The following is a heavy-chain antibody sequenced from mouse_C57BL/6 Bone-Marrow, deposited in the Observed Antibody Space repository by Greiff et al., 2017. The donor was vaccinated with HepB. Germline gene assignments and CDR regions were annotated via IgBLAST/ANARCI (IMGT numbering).Heavy chain of an antibody. V-gene: IGHV1-39*01. J-gene: IGHJ4*01. CDR3: AIWLRRRGRRHYYAMDY. D-gene: IGHD2-2*01. CDR1: GYSFTDYN. CDR2: INPNYGTT. Sequence: VHVKQSGPELVKPGASVKISCKASGYSFTDYNMNWVKQSNGKSLEWIGVINPNYGTTSYNQKFKGNATLTVDQSSSTAYMQLNSLTSEDSAVYYCAIWLRRRGRRHYYAMDYWGQGTSVTVSS.